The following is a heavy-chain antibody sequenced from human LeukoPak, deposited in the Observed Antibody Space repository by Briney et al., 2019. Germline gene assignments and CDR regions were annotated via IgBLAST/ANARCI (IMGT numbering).Heavy chain of an antibody. CDR3: ANSITSYYYYYMDV. Sequence: GESLKISCAASGFTFSSHGMHWVRQAPGKGLEWVAFIRYDGSNKYYADSVKGRFTISRDNSKNTLYLQMNSLRAEDTAVYYCANSITSYYYYYMDVRGKGTTVTVSS. CDR1: GFTFSSHG. J-gene: IGHJ6*03. V-gene: IGHV3-30*02. CDR2: IRYDGSNK.